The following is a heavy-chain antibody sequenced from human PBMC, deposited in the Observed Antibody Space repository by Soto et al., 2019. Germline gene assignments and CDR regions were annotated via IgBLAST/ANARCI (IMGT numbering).Heavy chain of an antibody. J-gene: IGHJ4*02. CDR3: ARAQADYYDSSGYPLGY. D-gene: IGHD3-22*01. CDR2: IKQDGSEK. CDR1: GFTFSSYW. Sequence: GGSLRLSCAASGFTFSSYWMSWVRQAPGRGLEWVANIKQDGSEKYYVDSVKGRFTISRDNAKNSLYLQMNSLRAEDTAVYYCARAQADYYDSSGYPLGYWGQGTLVTAPQ. V-gene: IGHV3-7*04.